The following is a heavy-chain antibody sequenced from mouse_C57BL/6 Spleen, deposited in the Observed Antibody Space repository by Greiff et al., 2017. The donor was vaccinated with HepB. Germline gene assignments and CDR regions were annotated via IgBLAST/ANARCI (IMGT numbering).Heavy chain of an antibody. J-gene: IGHJ3*01. CDR1: GYTFTDYE. D-gene: IGHD2-3*01. CDR3: TRGSYDGYPAWFAY. CDR2: IDPETGGT. Sequence: VHLVESGAELVRPGASVTLSCKASGYTFTDYEMHWVKQTPVHGLEWIGAIDPETGGTAYNQKFKGKAILTADKSSSTAYMELRSLTSEDSAVYYCTRGSYDGYPAWFAYWGQGTLVTVSA. V-gene: IGHV1-15*01.